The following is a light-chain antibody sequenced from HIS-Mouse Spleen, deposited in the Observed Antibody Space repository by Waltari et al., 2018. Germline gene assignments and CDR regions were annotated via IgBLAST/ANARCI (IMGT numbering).Light chain of an antibody. CDR2: EGS. J-gene: IGLJ2*01. CDR1: SSDVGSYDL. Sequence: QSALTQPASVSGSPGQSITISCTGTSSDVGSYDLVPWYQQHPGKAPKLMIYEGSKRPSGVSNRVSGSKSGNTASLTISGLQAEDEADYYCCSYAGSSTHVVFGGGTKLTVL. CDR3: CSYAGSSTHVV. V-gene: IGLV2-23*01.